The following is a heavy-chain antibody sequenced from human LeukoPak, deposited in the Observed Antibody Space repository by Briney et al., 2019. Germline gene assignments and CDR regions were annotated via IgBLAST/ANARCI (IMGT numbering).Heavy chain of an antibody. CDR3: PGSYYSYGMDV. Sequence: GRSLSLSCPASGFTSSSYAMHCVRQAPHQGLEWVAVISYDGTNKYYADSVNGQFTISRDNSKNTLYLQMNSLRAEDTAVYYCPGSYYSYGMDVWRQGNTVTVSS. CDR1: GFTSSSYA. V-gene: IGHV3-30*04. CDR2: ISYDGTNK. D-gene: IGHD2-15*01. J-gene: IGHJ6*02.